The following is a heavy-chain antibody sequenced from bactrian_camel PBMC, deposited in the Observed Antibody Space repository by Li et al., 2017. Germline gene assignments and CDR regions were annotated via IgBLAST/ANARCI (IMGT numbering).Heavy chain of an antibody. CDR1: GFSFGTYW. D-gene: IGHD1*01. CDR3: AADLWRDHACGAPYVTDFPN. Sequence: HVQLVESGGGLVQPGGSLRLSCAASGFSFGTYWMSWVRQAPGKEREAVAAIGGTGGPTVYYAESVKGRFTISYDKAQNTLYLQMDSLKPDDSAMYYCAADLWRDHACGAPYVTDFPNRGQGTQVTVS. V-gene: IGHV3S1*01. CDR2: IGGTGGPT. J-gene: IGHJ4*01.